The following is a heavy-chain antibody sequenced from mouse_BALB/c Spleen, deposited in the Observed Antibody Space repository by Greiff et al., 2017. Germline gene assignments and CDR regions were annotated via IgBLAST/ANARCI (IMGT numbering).Heavy chain of an antibody. CDR1: GYSFTGYF. J-gene: IGHJ1*01. CDR3: GYYYYGSSWYFDV. D-gene: IGHD1-1*01. Sequence: EVHLVESGPELVKPGASVKISCKASGYSFTGYFMNWVKQSHGKSLEWIGRINPYNGDTFYNQKFKGKATLTVDKSSSTAHMELLSLTSEDSAVYYCGYYYYGSSWYFDVWGAGTTVTVSS. V-gene: IGHV1-37*01. CDR2: INPYNGDT.